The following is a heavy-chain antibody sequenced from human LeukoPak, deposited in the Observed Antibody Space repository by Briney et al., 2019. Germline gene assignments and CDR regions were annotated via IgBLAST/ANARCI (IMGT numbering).Heavy chain of an antibody. D-gene: IGHD2-15*01. Sequence: GGSLRLSCAASGFIFSDYYMTWMRQAPGKGLEWVSYMSRSSSDTKYADSVKGRFTISRDNAKHVLYLQMNSLRAEDTAVYYCARGGASELYYFDYWGQGTLVTVSS. CDR2: MSRSSSDT. CDR3: ARGGASELYYFDY. CDR1: GFIFSDYY. J-gene: IGHJ4*02. V-gene: IGHV3-11*05.